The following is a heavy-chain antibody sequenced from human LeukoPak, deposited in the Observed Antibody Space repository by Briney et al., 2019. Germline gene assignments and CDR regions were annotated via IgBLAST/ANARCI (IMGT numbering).Heavy chain of an antibody. CDR3: ARDRPVGATLDY. CDR1: GFTFRSYA. V-gene: IGHV3-48*03. D-gene: IGHD1-26*01. CDR2: ITSSGSTI. Sequence: QPGGSLRLACAASGFTFRSYAMNWVRQAPGKGLEWRSSITSSGSTIYYADSVKCRFTISRNNAKSSLYLQMNRLRAEDTAVYYCARDRPVGATLDYWGQGTLVTVSS. J-gene: IGHJ4*02.